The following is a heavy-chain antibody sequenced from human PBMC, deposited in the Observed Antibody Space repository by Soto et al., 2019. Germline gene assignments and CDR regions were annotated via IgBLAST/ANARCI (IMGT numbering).Heavy chain of an antibody. V-gene: IGHV3-74*01. D-gene: IGHD2-21*02. J-gene: IGHJ5*02. CDR1: GVNFSNHW. CDR3: ARESGDWPLNWFDP. CDR2: ITSDGKSK. Sequence: QTGGSLRLSCAASGVNFSNHWMHWVRQRPAEGLVWVSRITSDGKSKAYAESVKGRFAISRDNAKNTLYLQMNGLTAEDTAVYYCARESGDWPLNWFDPWGQGTLVTVSS.